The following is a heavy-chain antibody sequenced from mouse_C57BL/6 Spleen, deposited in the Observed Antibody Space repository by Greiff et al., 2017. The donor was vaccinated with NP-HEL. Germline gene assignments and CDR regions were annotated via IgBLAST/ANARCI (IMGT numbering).Heavy chain of an antibody. CDR1: GYTFTDYE. D-gene: IGHD1-1*01. J-gene: IGHJ3*01. V-gene: IGHV1-15*01. CDR2: IDPETGGT. CDR3: TSLYYGSSRFAY. Sequence: QVQLQQSGAELVRPGASVTLSCKASGYTFTDYEMHWVKQTPVHGLEWIGAIDPETGGTAYNQKFKGKAILTAAKSSSTAYMELRSLTSEDSAVYYCTSLYYGSSRFAYWGQGTLVTVSA.